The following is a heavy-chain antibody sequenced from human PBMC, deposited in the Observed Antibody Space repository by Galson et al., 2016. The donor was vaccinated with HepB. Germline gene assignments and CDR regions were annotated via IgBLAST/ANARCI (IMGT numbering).Heavy chain of an antibody. Sequence: SWIRQTPGKGLEWIGEIYHTGTTNYNPSLKSRITMSLDKSKNQFSLKLNSVTAADTAVYYCASLGYCGGGDCYSVDWGQGTMVTVSS. CDR3: ASLGYCGGGDCYSVD. D-gene: IGHD2-15*01. V-gene: IGHV4-4*02. CDR2: IYHTGTT. J-gene: IGHJ4*02.